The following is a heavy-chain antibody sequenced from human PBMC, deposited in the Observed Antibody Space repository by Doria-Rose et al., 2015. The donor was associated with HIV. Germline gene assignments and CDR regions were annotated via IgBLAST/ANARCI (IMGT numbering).Heavy chain of an antibody. V-gene: IGHV2-26*01. CDR3: ARIKSSRWYHKYYFDF. CDR2: IFSDDER. J-gene: IGHJ4*02. CDR1: GVSLSSPGMG. D-gene: IGHD6-13*01. Sequence: TLKESGPVLVKPTETLALTCTVSGVSLSSPGMGVSWIRQPPGKALEWLANIFSDDERSYKTSLKSRLTISRGTSKSQVVLTMTDMDPVDTATYYCARIKSSRWYHKYYFDFWGQGTLVIVSA.